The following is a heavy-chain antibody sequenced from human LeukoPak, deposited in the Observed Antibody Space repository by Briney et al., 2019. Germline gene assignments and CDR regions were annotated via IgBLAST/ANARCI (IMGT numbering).Heavy chain of an antibody. CDR2: ISGSGGST. CDR3: AKSKFGELISWFDP. D-gene: IGHD3-10*01. V-gene: IGHV3-23*01. CDR1: GFTFSSYA. J-gene: IGHJ5*02. Sequence: GGSLRLSCAASGFTFSSYAMSWVRQAPGKGLEWVSAISGSGGSTYYADSVKGRFTISRDNSKNTLYLQMNSLRAEDTAVYYYAKSKFGELISWFDPWGQGTLVTVSS.